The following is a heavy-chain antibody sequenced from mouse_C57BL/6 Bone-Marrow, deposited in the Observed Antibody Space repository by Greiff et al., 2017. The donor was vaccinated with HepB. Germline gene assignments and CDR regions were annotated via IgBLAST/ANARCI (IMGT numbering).Heavy chain of an antibody. J-gene: IGHJ1*03. D-gene: IGHD2-2*01. Sequence: VQLQQSGAELARPGASVKLSCKASGYTFTSSGISWVKQRPGQGLEWIGEIYPRSGNTYYNEKFKGKATLTADKSSSSAYMELRSLTSEDSAVYFGSRMDGYVWYFDVWGTGTTVTVSS. CDR1: GYTFTSSG. CDR2: IYPRSGNT. CDR3: SRMDGYVWYFDV. V-gene: IGHV1-81*01.